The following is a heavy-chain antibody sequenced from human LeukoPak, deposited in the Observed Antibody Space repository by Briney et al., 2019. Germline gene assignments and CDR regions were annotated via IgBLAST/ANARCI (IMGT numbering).Heavy chain of an antibody. V-gene: IGHV1-24*01. CDR1: GYTLTELS. Sequence: ASVKVSCKVSGYTLTELSMHWVRQAPGKGLEWMGGFDPEDGETIYAQKFQGRVTMTEDTSTDTAYMELSGLRSEDTAVYYCATEPGITMKFVIWGQGTMVTVSS. D-gene: IGHD3-22*01. CDR3: ATEPGITMKFVI. J-gene: IGHJ3*02. CDR2: FDPEDGET.